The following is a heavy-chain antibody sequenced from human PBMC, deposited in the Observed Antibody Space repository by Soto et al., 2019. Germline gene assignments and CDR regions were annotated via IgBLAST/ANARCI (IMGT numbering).Heavy chain of an antibody. J-gene: IGHJ3*02. CDR1: RFTFSSYT. D-gene: IGHD6-19*01. CDR3: ARDRGSSGWSDAFDI. CDR2: TSYDGSNK. Sequence: QVQLVESGGGVVQPGRSLRLSCAASRFTFSSYTMHWLRQAPGKGLEWVAVTSYDGSNKYYTDSVKGRFTISRNNSKNTLHLQMNSLRPEDMAVYYCARDRGSSGWSDAFDIWGQGTMVTVSS. V-gene: IGHV3-30-3*01.